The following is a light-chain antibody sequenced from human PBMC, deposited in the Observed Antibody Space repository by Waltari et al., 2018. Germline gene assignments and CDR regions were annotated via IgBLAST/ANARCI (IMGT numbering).Light chain of an antibody. Sequence: DIQMTQSPSTLSASVGDRVTITCRASDNVNSWLAWYQEKPGKAPKLLIQKASNLEIGVPSRFSGSGSGTEFALTISSLQADDFATYYCQQYRINPWTFGQGTKVEI. CDR2: KAS. J-gene: IGKJ1*01. CDR1: DNVNSW. V-gene: IGKV1-5*03. CDR3: QQYRINPWT.